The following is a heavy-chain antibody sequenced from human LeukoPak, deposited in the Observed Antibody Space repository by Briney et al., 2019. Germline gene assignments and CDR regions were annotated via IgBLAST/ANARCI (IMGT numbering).Heavy chain of an antibody. CDR3: ARQGSYNDYYYYGMDV. CDR1: GYSFTRYW. CDR2: IYPGDSDT. Sequence: GESLKISCKGSGYSFTRYWIGWVRQMPGKGLEWMGIIYPGDSDTRYSPSFQGQVTISADKSISTAYLQWSSLKASDTAMYYCARQGSYNDYYYYGMDVWGQGTTVTVSS. V-gene: IGHV5-51*01. D-gene: IGHD1-1*01. J-gene: IGHJ6*02.